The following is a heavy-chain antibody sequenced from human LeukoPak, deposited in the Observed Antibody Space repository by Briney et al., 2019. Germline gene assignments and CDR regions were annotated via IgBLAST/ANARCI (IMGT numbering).Heavy chain of an antibody. V-gene: IGHV3-21*04. CDR1: GFTFSTYT. J-gene: IGHJ4*02. D-gene: IGHD3-3*01. CDR3: AKIPQVGIFAVPNFDY. Sequence: GGSLRLSCAASGFTFSTYTMNWVRQAPGKGLEWVSSISSGSSYIYYADSVKGRFTISRDNAKNSLYLQMNSLRAEDTAVYYCAKIPQVGIFAVPNFDYWGQGTLVTVS. CDR2: ISSGSSYI.